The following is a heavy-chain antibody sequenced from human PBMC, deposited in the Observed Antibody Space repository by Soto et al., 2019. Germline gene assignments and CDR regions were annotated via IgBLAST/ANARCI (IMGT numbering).Heavy chain of an antibody. V-gene: IGHV3-33*01. J-gene: IGHJ3*02. CDR3: ATILGPAGEDAFDI. Sequence: GGSLRLSCAASGFTFSTYGMHWVRQAPGKGLEWVALIWYDGSNKYYSDSVKGRFTISRDNSKNTLYLQMNSLRAEDTAVYYCATILGPAGEDAFDIWGQGTMVTVSS. CDR1: GFTFSTYG. CDR2: IWYDGSNK.